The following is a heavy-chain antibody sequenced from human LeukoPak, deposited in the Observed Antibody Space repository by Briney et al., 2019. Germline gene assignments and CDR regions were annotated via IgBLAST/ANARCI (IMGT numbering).Heavy chain of an antibody. J-gene: IGHJ4*02. CDR3: AKERTETTAYFDY. CDR2: ISDTGEST. CDR1: GFTFSRYD. D-gene: IGHD4-17*01. Sequence: GGSLRLSCAASGFTFSRYDMSWVRQAPGKGLEWVSGISDTGESTYYVDSVKGRFTISRDNSKNTLYLQMNSLRAEDTAVYHCAKERTETTAYFDYWGQGTLVTVS. V-gene: IGHV3-23*01.